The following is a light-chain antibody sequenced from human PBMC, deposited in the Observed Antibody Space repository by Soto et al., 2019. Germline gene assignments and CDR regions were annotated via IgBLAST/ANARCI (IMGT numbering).Light chain of an antibody. V-gene: IGLV2-14*01. CDR1: SSDVGGYNY. CDR2: EVS. CDR3: SSYTSSSTHNYV. J-gene: IGLJ1*01. Sequence: QSVLTQPASVSGSPGQSITISCTGTSSDVGGYNYVSWYQQHPGKAPKLMIYEVSNRPSGVSNRFSGSKSGNTASLTISGLQAEDKADYYCSSYTSSSTHNYVFGTGTKVTVL.